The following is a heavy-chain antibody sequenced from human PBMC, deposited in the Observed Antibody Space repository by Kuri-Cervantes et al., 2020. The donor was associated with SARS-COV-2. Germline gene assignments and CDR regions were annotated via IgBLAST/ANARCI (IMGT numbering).Heavy chain of an antibody. V-gene: IGHV3-48*03. Sequence: GESLKISCAASGFTFSSYEMNWVRQAPGKGLEWVSYISSSGSTIYYADSVKGRFTISRDNAKNSLYLQMNSLRAVDTAVYYCASGQYYGSGSYWVPEYFDYWGQGTLVTVSS. D-gene: IGHD3-10*01. CDR3: ASGQYYGSGSYWVPEYFDY. J-gene: IGHJ4*02. CDR2: ISSSGSTI. CDR1: GFTFSSYE.